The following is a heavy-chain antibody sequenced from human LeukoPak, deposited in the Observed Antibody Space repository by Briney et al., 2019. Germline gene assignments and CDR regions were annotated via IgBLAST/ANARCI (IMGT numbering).Heavy chain of an antibody. V-gene: IGHV3-23*01. CDR1: GFTFSSYA. Sequence: GGSLRLACAASGFTFSSYAMSWVRQAPGKGLEWVSTISNSGGTTYYADSVKGRFTISRDDSENTLYLQMNSLRAEDTAVYYCAKATGYLLWGQGTLVTVSS. D-gene: IGHD1-14*01. J-gene: IGHJ4*02. CDR2: ISNSGGTT. CDR3: AKATGYLL.